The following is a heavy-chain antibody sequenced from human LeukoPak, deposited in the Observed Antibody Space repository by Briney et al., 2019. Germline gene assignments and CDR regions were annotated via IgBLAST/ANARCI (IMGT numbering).Heavy chain of an antibody. J-gene: IGHJ3*02. CDR2: IYTSGST. Sequence: PSQNLSLTCTVSGGSISSGSYYWRWIRQPAGKGLEWIGRIYTSGSTNYNPSLKSRVTISVATSKNQFSLKLSSVTAADTALYYCARGSGERLPGWGAFDIWGQGTMVTVSS. CDR1: GGSISSGSYY. D-gene: IGHD1-1*01. CDR3: ARGSGERLPGWGAFDI. V-gene: IGHV4-61*02.